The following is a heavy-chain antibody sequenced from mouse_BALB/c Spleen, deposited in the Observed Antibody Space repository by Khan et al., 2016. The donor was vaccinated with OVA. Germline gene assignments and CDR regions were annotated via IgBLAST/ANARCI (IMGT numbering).Heavy chain of an antibody. CDR3: ARGYVGNYEFAY. D-gene: IGHD2-1*01. CDR2: IFPGTGTT. Sequence: QVQLQQSGAELVKPGASVKLSCKTSGYTFTSYWIQWVKQRPGQGLGWIGQIFPGTGTTYYNENFKGKATLTIDTSSTTAYMQLSYLTHEGSAVYFCARGYVGNYEFAYWGQGTLVTVSA. V-gene: IGHV1S132*01. CDR1: GYTFTSYW. J-gene: IGHJ3*01.